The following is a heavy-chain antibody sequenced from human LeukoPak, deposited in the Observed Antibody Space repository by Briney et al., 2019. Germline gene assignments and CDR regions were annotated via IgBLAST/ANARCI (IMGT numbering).Heavy chain of an antibody. CDR1: GDSISTGSYY. CDR3: ARQVIDGSGSYNFDY. Sequence: SQTLSLTCTVSGDSISTGSYYWSWIRQPAGRGLEWIGRIYTSGSTKYNPPLKSRVTISVDTSKKQFSLRLSSVTAADTAVYYCARQVIDGSGSYNFDYWGQGTLVTVSS. J-gene: IGHJ4*02. CDR2: IYTSGST. D-gene: IGHD3-10*01. V-gene: IGHV4-61*02.